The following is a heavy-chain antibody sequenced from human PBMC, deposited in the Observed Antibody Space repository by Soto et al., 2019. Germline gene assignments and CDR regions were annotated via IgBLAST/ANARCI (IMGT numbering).Heavy chain of an antibody. CDR3: VGEDFDY. D-gene: IGHD3-16*01. CDR2: IKSDGTYT. J-gene: IGHJ4*02. Sequence: GGSLRLSCTASGFTFSNYWMHWVRQAAGKGLEWVSRIKSDGTYTNYADSVKGRFTISRDNAKNTLSLQMHSLRAEDTAVYFCVGEDFDYWGQGTQVTVSS. CDR1: GFTFSNYW. V-gene: IGHV3-74*01.